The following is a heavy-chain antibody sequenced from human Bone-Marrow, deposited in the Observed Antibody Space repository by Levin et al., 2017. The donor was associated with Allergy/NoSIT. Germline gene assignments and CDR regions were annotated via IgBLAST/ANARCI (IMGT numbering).Heavy chain of an antibody. J-gene: IGHJ6*03. V-gene: IGHV4-61*09. CDR2: SYTSGNI. D-gene: IGHD2-21*01. Sequence: PSETLSLTCTVSGVSITSGSYYWSWIRQPAGKGLEWIGHSYTSGNITYNPSLKSRVTISLDPSKNQFSLKLRSVTAADTAVYYCARVLQYSYYYTDVWGKGTMVTVSS. CDR1: GVSITSGSYY. CDR3: ARVLQYSYYYTDV.